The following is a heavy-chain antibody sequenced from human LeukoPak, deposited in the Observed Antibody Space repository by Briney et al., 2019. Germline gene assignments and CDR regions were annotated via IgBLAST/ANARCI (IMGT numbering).Heavy chain of an antibody. Sequence: ASVKVSCKASGYTFTSYGISWVRQAPGQGLEWMAWISAYNGNTNYAQKLQGRVTMTTDTSTSTAYMELRSLRSDDTAVYYCARDHGNCSGGSCYNLREYAVDIWGQGTMVTVSS. CDR2: ISAYNGNT. D-gene: IGHD2-15*01. CDR1: GYTFTSYG. V-gene: IGHV1-18*01. J-gene: IGHJ3*02. CDR3: ARDHGNCSGGSCYNLREYAVDI.